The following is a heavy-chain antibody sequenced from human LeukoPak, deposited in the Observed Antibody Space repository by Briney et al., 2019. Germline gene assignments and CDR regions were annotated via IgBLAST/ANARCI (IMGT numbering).Heavy chain of an antibody. CDR2: ISSSSSTI. CDR3: ARVRGSYCSDY. Sequence: GGSLRLSSAASGFTLSSYSMNWVRQAPGKGLEWVSYISSSSSTIYYADSVKGRFTISRDNAKNSLYLQMNSLRAEDTAVYYCARVRGSYCSDYWGQGTLVTVSS. D-gene: IGHD1-26*01. J-gene: IGHJ4*02. V-gene: IGHV3-48*04. CDR1: GFTLSSYS.